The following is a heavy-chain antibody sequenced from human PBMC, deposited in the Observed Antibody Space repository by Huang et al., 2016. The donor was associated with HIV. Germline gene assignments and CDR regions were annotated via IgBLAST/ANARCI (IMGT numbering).Heavy chain of an antibody. CDR2: ISSSSNYI. V-gene: IGHV3-21*01. D-gene: IGHD2-2*02. J-gene: IGHJ3*01. CDR3: ASTIYRKVALDF. CDR1: GFTFYLCT. Sequence: VQLVVSGGGLVKPGGSLRLSCAASGFTFYLCTMNWVRQAAGRGLGWVASISSSSNYIYYADSLKGRFTVSRDNAKNSLYLQMNSLRADDTAVYYCASTIYRKVALDFWGQGTMVSVSS.